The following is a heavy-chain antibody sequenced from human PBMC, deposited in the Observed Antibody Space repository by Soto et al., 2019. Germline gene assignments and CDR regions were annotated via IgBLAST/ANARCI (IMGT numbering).Heavy chain of an antibody. V-gene: IGHV3-30*18. J-gene: IGHJ4*02. CDR1: GFTFSNYG. Sequence: GGSLRLSCAASGFTFSNYGMHWVRQAPGKGLEWVALISYDGSSKYYADSVKGRFTISRDNSKNTLYLQMNSLRVDDTALYDCGKESSSGCDLDYWGQGSLVTVA. CDR3: GKESSSGCDLDY. CDR2: ISYDGSSK. D-gene: IGHD6-19*01.